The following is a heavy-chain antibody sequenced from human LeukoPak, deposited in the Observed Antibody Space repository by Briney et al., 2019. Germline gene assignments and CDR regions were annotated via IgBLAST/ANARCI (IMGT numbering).Heavy chain of an antibody. Sequence: QSGGSLRLSCAASGFSFSSYWMSWVRQAPGRGLEWVANIKEDGSDKYYVDSVKGRFTISRDNAKNSLYLQMNSLRAEDTAVYYCARVRSYGWFDPWGQGTLVTVSS. J-gene: IGHJ5*02. CDR3: ARVRSYGWFDP. D-gene: IGHD1-26*01. CDR1: GFSFSSYW. V-gene: IGHV3-7*01. CDR2: IKEDGSDK.